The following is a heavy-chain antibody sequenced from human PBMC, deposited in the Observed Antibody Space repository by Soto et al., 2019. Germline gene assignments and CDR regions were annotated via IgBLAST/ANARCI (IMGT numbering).Heavy chain of an antibody. D-gene: IGHD1-7*01. CDR3: ARGNWNYIFGLFDYYYGMDV. CDR1: GYTFTSYG. J-gene: IGHJ6*02. Sequence: QVQLVQSGAEVKKPGASVKVSCKASGYTFTSYGISWVRQAPGQGLEWMGWISAYNGNTNYAQKLQGRVTMTTDTSTSTAYMELRSLRSDDTAVYYCARGNWNYIFGLFDYYYGMDVWGQGTTVTVFS. CDR2: ISAYNGNT. V-gene: IGHV1-18*01.